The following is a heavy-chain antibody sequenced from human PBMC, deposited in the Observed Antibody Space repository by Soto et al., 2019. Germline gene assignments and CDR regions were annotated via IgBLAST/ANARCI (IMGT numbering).Heavy chain of an antibody. CDR1: GYTFTSYG. J-gene: IGHJ6*02. V-gene: IGHV1-18*01. Sequence: GASVKVSCKASGYTFTSYGISWVRQAPGQGLEWMGWISAYNGNTNYAQKLQGRVTMTTDTSTSTAYMELRSLGSDDTAVYYCARYCSGGSFTKGCYYGMDVWGQGTTVTVSS. CDR3: ARYCSGGSFTKGCYYGMDV. D-gene: IGHD2-15*01. CDR2: ISAYNGNT.